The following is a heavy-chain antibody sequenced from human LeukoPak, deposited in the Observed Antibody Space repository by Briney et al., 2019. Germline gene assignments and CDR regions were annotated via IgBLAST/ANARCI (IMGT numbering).Heavy chain of an antibody. V-gene: IGHV3-74*01. Sequence: GGSLRLSCAASGFTFSSYWMYWVRQAPGKGLMWVSRCDSDGSGTTYVDSVKGRFTVSRDNAKNTLYLQMSSLRGEDTAVYYCAKNYESGRGVPYGMDVWGQGTTVTVSS. CDR3: AKNYESGRGVPYGMDV. D-gene: IGHD3-10*01. CDR1: GFTFSSYW. CDR2: CDSDGSGT. J-gene: IGHJ6*02.